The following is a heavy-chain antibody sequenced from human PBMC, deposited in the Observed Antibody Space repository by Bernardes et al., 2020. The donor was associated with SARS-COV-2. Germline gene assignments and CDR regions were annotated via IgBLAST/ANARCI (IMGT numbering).Heavy chain of an antibody. Sequence: GGSLRLSCAASGFTFSSYGMHWVRQAPGKGLEWVAVIWYDGSNKYYADSVKGRFTISRDNSKNTLYLQMNSLRAEDTAVYYCAREQEKRITIFGVVISDKNWFDPWGQGTLVTVSS. CDR2: IWYDGSNK. CDR1: GFTFSSYG. V-gene: IGHV3-33*01. J-gene: IGHJ5*02. CDR3: AREQEKRITIFGVVISDKNWFDP. D-gene: IGHD3-3*01.